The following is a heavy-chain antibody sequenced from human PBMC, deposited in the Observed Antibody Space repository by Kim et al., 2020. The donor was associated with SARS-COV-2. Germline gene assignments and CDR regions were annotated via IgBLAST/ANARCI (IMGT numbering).Heavy chain of an antibody. J-gene: IGHJ5*02. CDR2: IKTIIEDDTT. Sequence: GGSLRLSCTASGITLSDVWMSWVRQAPGKGLEWVGRIKTIIEDDTTDYAAPVKGRFSISRDDSKNTLYLQMNSLKIDDTGVYYCTTGGASWGQGTLVTVSS. CDR1: GITLSDVW. V-gene: IGHV3-15*01. D-gene: IGHD3-16*01. CDR3: TTGGAS.